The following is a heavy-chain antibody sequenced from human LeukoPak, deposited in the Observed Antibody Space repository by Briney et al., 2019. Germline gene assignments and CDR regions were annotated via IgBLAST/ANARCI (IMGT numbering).Heavy chain of an antibody. CDR3: ATVALAPLNWFDP. CDR1: GGTFSSYA. V-gene: IGHV1-69*13. Sequence: SVKVSCKASGGTFSSYAISWVRQAPGQGLEWMGGIIPIFGTANYARKFQGRVTITADESTSTAYMELSSLRSEDTAVYYCATVALAPLNWFDPWGQGTLVTVSS. CDR2: IIPIFGTA. J-gene: IGHJ5*02.